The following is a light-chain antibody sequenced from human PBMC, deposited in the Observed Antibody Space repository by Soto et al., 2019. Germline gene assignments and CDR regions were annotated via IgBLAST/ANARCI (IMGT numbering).Light chain of an antibody. CDR3: SLYTSENTYV. CDR2: EAS. Sequence: LTQPPSASGSPVQSVTISCTGTSVDVVDNYVSWYQQPPGTAPKLIIYEASNRPSGVPDRFSGSKSGNTASLTISGLQAADEADYYCSLYTSENTYVFGTGTKV. J-gene: IGLJ1*01. CDR1: SVDVVDNY. V-gene: IGLV2-18*01.